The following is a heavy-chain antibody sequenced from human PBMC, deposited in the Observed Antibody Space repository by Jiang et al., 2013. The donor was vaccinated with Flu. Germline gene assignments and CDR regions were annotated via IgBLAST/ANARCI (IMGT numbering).Heavy chain of an antibody. Sequence: FNIFDMNWVRQAPGKGLEWFSYISRTSRVTYYADSVKGRFSISRDNAENSLYLQMNNLRDEDTAVYYCVRDSSDQARSSAMDVWGQGTAVTVSS. J-gene: IGHJ6*02. CDR2: ISRTSRVT. V-gene: IGHV3-48*02. CDR3: VRDSSDQARSSAMDV. D-gene: IGHD6-6*01. CDR1: FNIFD.